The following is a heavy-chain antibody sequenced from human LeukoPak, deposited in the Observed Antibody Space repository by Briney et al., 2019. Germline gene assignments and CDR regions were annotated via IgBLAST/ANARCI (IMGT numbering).Heavy chain of an antibody. D-gene: IGHD6-19*01. V-gene: IGHV3-13*01. Sequence: QPGGSLRLSCAASGFTLSNSDMHWVRQSTGNGLEWVSAIGTAGDTYYSDSVKGRFTISRENARNSLYLQMNSLRAEDTAVYYCAREGPQWLVLDYWGQGTLVTVSS. J-gene: IGHJ4*02. CDR3: AREGPQWLVLDY. CDR2: IGTAGDT. CDR1: GFTLSNSD.